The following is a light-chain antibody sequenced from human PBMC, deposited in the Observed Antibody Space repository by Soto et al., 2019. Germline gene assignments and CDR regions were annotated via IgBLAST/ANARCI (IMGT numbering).Light chain of an antibody. CDR2: GAS. J-gene: IGKJ1*01. Sequence: EVLMTQSPATLSVSPGEKATLSCWASETVATNLAWYQQKPGQAPRLLISGASTRAAGISDRFRGSGSGTEFTLTISSLRSEDFGVYYCQQNKDWPGTFGQGTKVDI. CDR3: QQNKDWPGT. V-gene: IGKV3-15*01. CDR1: ETVATN.